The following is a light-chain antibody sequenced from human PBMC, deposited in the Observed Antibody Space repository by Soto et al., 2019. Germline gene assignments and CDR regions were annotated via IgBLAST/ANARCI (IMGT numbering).Light chain of an antibody. V-gene: IGKV1D-13*01. Sequence: AIQLTQSPSSLSASVGDRVTITCRASQGISNTLAWYQQKPGKAPKLLMYYASSLESGVPSRFSGRGSGTEFTLTINNLQPEDFATYYCQQFDDYPLTLGGGTKVEI. CDR1: QGISNT. CDR3: QQFDDYPLT. CDR2: YAS. J-gene: IGKJ4*01.